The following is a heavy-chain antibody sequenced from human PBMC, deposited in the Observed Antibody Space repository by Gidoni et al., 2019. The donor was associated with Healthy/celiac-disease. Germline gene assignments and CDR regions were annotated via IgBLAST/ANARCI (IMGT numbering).Heavy chain of an antibody. CDR1: GFTFSSYG. J-gene: IGHJ6*03. Sequence: QVQLVESGGGVVQPGRSLRLSCAASGFTFSSYGMHWVRQAPGKGLEWVAVIWYDGSNKYYADSVKGRFTISRDNSKNTLYLQMNSLRAEDTAVYYCARDLPGRYYYYMDVWGKGTTVTVSS. V-gene: IGHV3-33*01. CDR3: ARDLPGRYYYYMDV. CDR2: IWYDGSNK.